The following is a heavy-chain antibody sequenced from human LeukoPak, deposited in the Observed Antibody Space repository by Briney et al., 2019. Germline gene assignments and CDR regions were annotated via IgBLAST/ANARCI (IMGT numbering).Heavy chain of an antibody. CDR3: AAIYCSSSSCYAFDY. V-gene: IGHV3-23*01. Sequence: GGSLRLSCVASGFTLSNAWMSWVRQAPGKGLEWVSAVSGSGISTYYADSVKGRFTISRDNSKNTLHLQMNSLRVEDTAVYYCAAIYCSSSSCYAFDYWGQGTLVTVPS. D-gene: IGHD2-2*01. J-gene: IGHJ4*02. CDR2: VSGSGIST. CDR1: GFTLSNAW.